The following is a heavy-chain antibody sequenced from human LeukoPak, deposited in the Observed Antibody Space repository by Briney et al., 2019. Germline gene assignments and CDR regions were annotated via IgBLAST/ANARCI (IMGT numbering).Heavy chain of an antibody. D-gene: IGHD1-7*01. J-gene: IGHJ3*02. CDR3: ARDQNYNGRPWVSAFDI. Sequence: PGGSLRLSCAASGFTFSSYSLNWVRQAPGQGLEWVSFISSSSTFIDYADSVKGRFKISRDNANQTLYLQLSSLRPEDTAVYYCARDQNYNGRPWVSAFDIWGQGTLVTVSS. CDR2: ISSSSTFI. CDR1: GFTFSSYS. V-gene: IGHV3-21*04.